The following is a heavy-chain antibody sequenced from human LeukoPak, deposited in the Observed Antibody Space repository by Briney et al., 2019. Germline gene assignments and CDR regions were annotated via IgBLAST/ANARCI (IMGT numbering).Heavy chain of an antibody. CDR1: GFTVNNNY. Sequence: GGSLRLSCAASGFTVNNNYMSWVRQAPGKGLEWVSGISDSGGSTHYADSVKGRFTISRDNSKNTLYLQMNSLRAEDTAVYYCAKGFYVSSWCVDYWGQGTLVTVSS. V-gene: IGHV3-23*01. J-gene: IGHJ4*02. CDR2: ISDSGGST. CDR3: AKGFYVSSWCVDY. D-gene: IGHD6-13*01.